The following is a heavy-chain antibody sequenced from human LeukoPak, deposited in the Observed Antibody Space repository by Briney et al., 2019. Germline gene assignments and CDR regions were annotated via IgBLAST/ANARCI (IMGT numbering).Heavy chain of an antibody. J-gene: IGHJ4*02. CDR2: ISGSASTT. V-gene: IGHV3-23*01. D-gene: IGHD1/OR15-1a*01. CDR1: GVTFSSNV. Sequence: GGSLRLSCAASGVTFSSNVMSWVRQAPGKGLEWVSGISGSASTTYYADSVKGRFTISRDSSKNTLYLQMNSLRAEDTAVYYCANSNWNTFDYWGQGTLVTVSS. CDR3: ANSNWNTFDY.